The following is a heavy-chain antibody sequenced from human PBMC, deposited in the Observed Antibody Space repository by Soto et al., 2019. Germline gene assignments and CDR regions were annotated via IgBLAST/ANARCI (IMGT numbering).Heavy chain of an antibody. CDR2: IYQSGSA. Sequence: QLQLRESGSGLVQPSQTLSLTCVLSGGSINSGYYSWSWIRQPPGKGLEWIGNIYQSGSAFYNPYLNSRVSLSVETSNPLFSLNLSSATAADAVVYYWSRAPDYGVFDIWGQATTVTVSS. CDR3: SRAPDYGVFDI. CDR1: GGSINSGYYS. V-gene: IGHV4-30-2*01. D-gene: IGHD4-17*01. J-gene: IGHJ3*02.